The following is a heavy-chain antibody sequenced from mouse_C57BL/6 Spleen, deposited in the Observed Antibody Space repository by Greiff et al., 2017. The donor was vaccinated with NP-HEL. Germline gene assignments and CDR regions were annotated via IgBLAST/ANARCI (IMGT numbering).Heavy chain of an antibody. CDR2: IDPEDGET. Sequence: VQLKQSGAELVKPGASVKLSCTASGFNIKDYYMHWVKQRTEQGLEWIGRIDPEDGETRYAPKFQGKATITADTSSNTAYLQFSRLTSEDTAVYYCAPITTGVAPFDYWGQGTTLTVSS. CDR1: GFNIKDYY. V-gene: IGHV14-2*01. J-gene: IGHJ2*01. CDR3: APITTGVAPFDY. D-gene: IGHD1-1*01.